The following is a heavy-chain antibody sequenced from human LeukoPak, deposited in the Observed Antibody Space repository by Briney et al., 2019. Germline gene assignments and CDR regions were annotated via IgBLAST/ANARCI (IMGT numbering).Heavy chain of an antibody. CDR3: ARYSSGYYGYYYYYMDV. D-gene: IGHD3-22*01. V-gene: IGHV3-7*01. CDR1: GFTVSSNY. CDR2: IKQDGSEK. J-gene: IGHJ6*03. Sequence: GGSLRLSCAASGFTVSSNYMSWVRQAPGKGLEWVANIKQDGSEKYYVDSVKGRFTISRDNAKNSLYLQMNSLRAEDTAVYYCARYSSGYYGYYYYYMDVWGKGTTVTISS.